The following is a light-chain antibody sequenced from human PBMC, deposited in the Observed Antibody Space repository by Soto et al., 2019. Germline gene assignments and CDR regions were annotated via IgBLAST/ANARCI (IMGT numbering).Light chain of an antibody. CDR2: GAS. CDR3: QQYNNEKT. CDR1: QRVSSN. Sequence: EIVMTQSPATLSVSPGERATLSCRASQRVSSNLAWYQQKPGQAPRLLIYGASTRATGIPARFSGSGSGTEFTLTISSLQSEDFAVYSCQQYNNEKTFGQGTKVEIK. J-gene: IGKJ1*01. V-gene: IGKV3-15*01.